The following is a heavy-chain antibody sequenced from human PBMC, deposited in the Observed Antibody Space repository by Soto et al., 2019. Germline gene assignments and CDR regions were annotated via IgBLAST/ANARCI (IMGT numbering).Heavy chain of an antibody. D-gene: IGHD4-17*01. CDR1: GVTVGNNY. CDR3: ARNVPVTALGY. V-gene: IGHV3-66*01. Sequence: EVRLVESGGGLVQPGVSLRLSCAASGVTVGNNYMSWVRQSPGKGLEWVTVTYSGGDTRYADSVKGRFSMSRDSTKNTVYLQMDRLRSENTAVYFCARNVPVTALGYWGQGYLVTVSS. J-gene: IGHJ4*02. CDR2: TYSGGDT.